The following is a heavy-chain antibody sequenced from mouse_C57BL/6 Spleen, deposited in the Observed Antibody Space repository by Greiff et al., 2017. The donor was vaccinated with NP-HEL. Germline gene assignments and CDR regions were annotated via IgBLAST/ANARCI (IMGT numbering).Heavy chain of an antibody. J-gene: IGHJ2*01. D-gene: IGHD2-1*01. CDR3: ARDGGIYYGNYGGYFDY. Sequence: EVQGVESGGGLVKPGGSLKLSCAASGFTFSSYAMSWVRQTPEKRLEWVATISDGGSYTYYPDNVKGRFTISRDNAKNNLYLQMSHLKSEDTAMYYCARDGGIYYGNYGGYFDYWGQGTTLTVSS. CDR1: GFTFSSYA. V-gene: IGHV5-4*01. CDR2: ISDGGSYT.